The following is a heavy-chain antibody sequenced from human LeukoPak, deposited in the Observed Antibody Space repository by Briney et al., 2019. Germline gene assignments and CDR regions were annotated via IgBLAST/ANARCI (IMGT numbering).Heavy chain of an antibody. CDR3: NYYYDSSGYYATRPGFDY. D-gene: IGHD3-22*01. J-gene: IGHJ4*02. Sequence: ASVKVSCKASGGTFSSYAISWVRQAPGQGLEWMGGIIPIFGTANYAQKFQGRATITADESTSTAYMELSSLRSEDTAVYYCNYYYDSSGYYATRPGFDYWGQGTLVTVSS. CDR2: IIPIFGTA. CDR1: GGTFSSYA. V-gene: IGHV1-69*13.